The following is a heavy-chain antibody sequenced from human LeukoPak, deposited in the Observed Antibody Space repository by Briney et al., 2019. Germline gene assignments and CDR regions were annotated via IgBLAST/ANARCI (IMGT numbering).Heavy chain of an antibody. CDR1: GYTFTGYY. J-gene: IGHJ4*02. V-gene: IGHV1-2*02. Sequence: ASVKVSCKASGYTFTGYYMHWVRQALGQGLEWMGWINPNSGGTNYAQKFQGRVTMTRDTSISTAYMELSRLRSDDTAVYYCARDPRYYDILTGYPDYWGQGTLVTVSS. CDR3: ARDPRYYDILTGYPDY. CDR2: INPNSGGT. D-gene: IGHD3-9*01.